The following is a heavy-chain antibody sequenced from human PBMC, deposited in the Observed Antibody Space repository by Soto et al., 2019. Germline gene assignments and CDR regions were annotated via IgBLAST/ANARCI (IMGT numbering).Heavy chain of an antibody. CDR2: IKSKTDGGTT. V-gene: IGHV3-15*07. CDR3: AKERKYYDFWSGYDKAYYFDY. D-gene: IGHD3-3*01. CDR1: GFTFSNAW. J-gene: IGHJ4*02. Sequence: GGSLRLSCAASGFTFSNAWMNWVRQAPGKGLEWVGRIKSKTDGGTTDYAAPVKGRFTISRDDSKNTLYLQMNSLKTEDTAVYYCAKERKYYDFWSGYDKAYYFDYWGQGTLVTVSS.